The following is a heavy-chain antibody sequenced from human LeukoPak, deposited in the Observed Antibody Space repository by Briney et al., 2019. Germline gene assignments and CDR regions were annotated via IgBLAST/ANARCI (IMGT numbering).Heavy chain of an antibody. J-gene: IGHJ2*01. CDR1: GGSFSGYY. CDR2: INHSGST. V-gene: IGHV4-34*01. Sequence: SETLSLTCAVYGGSFSGYYWSWIRQPPGKGLEWIGEINHSGSTNYNPSLKSRVTISVDTSKNQFSLKLSSVTAADTAVYYCARVGPSEDYGDYVYWYFDLWGRGTLVTVSS. CDR3: ARVGPSEDYGDYVYWYFDL. D-gene: IGHD4-17*01.